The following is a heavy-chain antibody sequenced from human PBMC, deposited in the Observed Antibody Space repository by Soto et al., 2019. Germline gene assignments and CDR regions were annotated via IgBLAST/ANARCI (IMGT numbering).Heavy chain of an antibody. CDR3: ARGEARPGYDFWSGYYTPYYGMDV. CDR2: MNPNSGNT. D-gene: IGHD3-3*01. Sequence: VKVSCKASGYTFTSYDINWVRQATGQGLEWMGWMNPNSGNTGYAQKFQGRVTMTRNTSISTAYMELSSLRSEDTAVYYCARGEARPGYDFWSGYYTPYYGMDVWGQGTTVTVSS. J-gene: IGHJ6*02. V-gene: IGHV1-8*01. CDR1: GYTFTSYD.